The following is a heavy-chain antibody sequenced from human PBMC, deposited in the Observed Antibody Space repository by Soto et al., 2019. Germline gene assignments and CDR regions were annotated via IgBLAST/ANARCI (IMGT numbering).Heavy chain of an antibody. CDR2: IYYSGST. CDR1: GGSMSRRGYF. Sequence: TCSVSGGSMSRRGYFGSWIRQHPGKGLEWIGYIYYSGSTYYNPSLKSRVTISVDTSKNQFSLKLSSVTAADTAVYYCARAEHTYSIPYSAQVPLVTVS. CDR3: ARAEHTYSIPY. V-gene: IGHV4-31*03. D-gene: IGHD6-13*01. J-gene: IGHJ4*02.